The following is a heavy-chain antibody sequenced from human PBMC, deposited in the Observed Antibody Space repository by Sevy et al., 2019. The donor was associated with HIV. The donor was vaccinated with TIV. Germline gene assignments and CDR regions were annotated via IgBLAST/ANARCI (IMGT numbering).Heavy chain of an antibody. D-gene: IGHD1-26*01. CDR1: GGSFSGYY. V-gene: IGHV4-34*01. Sequence: SETLSLTCAVYGGSFSGYYWSWIRRPPVKGLEWIGEFNHSGSTNDNPSLKSRVTISVDTSKNQFSLKLSSVTAADTAVYYCARVRVGAVDYWGQGTLVTVSS. CDR3: ARVRVGAVDY. J-gene: IGHJ4*02. CDR2: FNHSGST.